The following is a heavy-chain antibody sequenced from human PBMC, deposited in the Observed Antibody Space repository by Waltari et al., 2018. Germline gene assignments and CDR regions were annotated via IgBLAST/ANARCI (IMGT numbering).Heavy chain of an antibody. D-gene: IGHD3-10*01. CDR2: ISGSGGST. V-gene: IGHV3-23*01. CDR1: GLPFSRYA. Sequence: EVQLLESGGGLVQPGGSLRLSCAASGLPFSRYAMSWVRQAPGKGLKWVSAISGSGGSTYYADSVKGRFTISRDNSKNTLYLQMDSLRAEDTAVYYCAKQFGSGTYYLDYWGQGTLVTVSS. J-gene: IGHJ4*02. CDR3: AKQFGSGTYYLDY.